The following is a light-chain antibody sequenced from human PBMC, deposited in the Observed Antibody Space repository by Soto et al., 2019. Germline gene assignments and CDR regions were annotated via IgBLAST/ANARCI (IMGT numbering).Light chain of an antibody. CDR3: EQSNSTLIT. CDR2: AAS. V-gene: IGKV1-39*01. Sequence: DIQMTQSPSSLSASVGDRVTITCRASQSISSFLNWYQQKPGKAPKLLIYAASSLQSGVPSRFSGSGSRTDFTLTISSLQPEDFATYYCEQSNSTLITFGGGTKVEIK. CDR1: QSISSF. J-gene: IGKJ4*01.